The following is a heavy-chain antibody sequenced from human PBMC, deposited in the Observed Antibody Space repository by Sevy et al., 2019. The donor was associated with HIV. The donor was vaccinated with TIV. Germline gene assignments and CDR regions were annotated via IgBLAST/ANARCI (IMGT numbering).Heavy chain of an antibody. J-gene: IGHJ4*02. V-gene: IGHV3-23*01. CDR1: GFTFSSYA. D-gene: IGHD3-3*01. CDR3: AKATYDFWSGPIDY. Sequence: GGSLRLSCAASGFTFSSYAMSWVRQAPGKGLEWVSAISGSGGSTYYADSVKGRFTISRDNSKNTLYLQMNSLRVEDTAVYYCAKATYDFWSGPIDYWGQGTLVTVSS. CDR2: ISGSGGST.